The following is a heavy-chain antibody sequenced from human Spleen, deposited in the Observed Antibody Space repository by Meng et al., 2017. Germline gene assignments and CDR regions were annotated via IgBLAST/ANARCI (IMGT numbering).Heavy chain of an antibody. CDR2: ISAYNGNT. CDR1: GYTFTSYG. CDR3: ARPKTSYGDDALDI. D-gene: IGHD3-10*01. J-gene: IGHJ3*02. Sequence: ASVKVSCKASGYTFTSYGISWVRQAPGQGLEWMGWISAYNGNTNYAQKLQGRVTMTTDTSTSTAYMELRSLRSDDTAVYYCARPKTSYGDDALDIWGQGTLVTVSS. V-gene: IGHV1-18*01.